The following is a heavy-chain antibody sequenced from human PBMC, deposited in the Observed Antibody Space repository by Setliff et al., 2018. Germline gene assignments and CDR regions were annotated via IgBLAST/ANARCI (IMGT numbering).Heavy chain of an antibody. V-gene: IGHV4-61*02. J-gene: IGHJ3*02. D-gene: IGHD2-2*01. Sequence: SETLSLTCTVSGGSISSGSYYWSWIRQPAGKGLEWIGRIYTSGSTNYNPSLKSRVTMSVDTSKNQFSLKLSSVTAADTAVYYCARVLFHCSSTSCYLDAFDIWGQGTMVTVSS. CDR2: IYTSGST. CDR1: GGSISSGSYY. CDR3: ARVLFHCSSTSCYLDAFDI.